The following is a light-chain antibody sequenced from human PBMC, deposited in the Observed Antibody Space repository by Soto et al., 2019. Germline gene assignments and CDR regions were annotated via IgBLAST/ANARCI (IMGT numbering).Light chain of an antibody. CDR2: AAS. CDR3: QQSYSTSIT. CDR1: QSISSY. V-gene: IGKV1-39*01. Sequence: DIQITQSPSSLSASIGDRVTITCRASQSISSYLNWYHQRPGKAPKLLIYAASSLQRGVPSRFSGSGSGTDFTLTISSLQPEDFATYYCQQSYSTSITFGQGTRLEIK. J-gene: IGKJ5*01.